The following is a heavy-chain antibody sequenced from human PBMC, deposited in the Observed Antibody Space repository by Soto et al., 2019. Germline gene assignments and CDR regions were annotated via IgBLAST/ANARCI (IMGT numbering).Heavy chain of an antibody. J-gene: IGHJ4*02. Sequence: SETLSLTCTVSGGSISSYYWSWIRQPPGKGLEWIGYIYYSGSTNYNPSLKSRVTISVDTSKNQFSLKLSSVTAADTAVYYCARDLPGTGFFDYWGQGTLVTAPQ. CDR1: GGSISSYY. V-gene: IGHV4-59*01. CDR3: ARDLPGTGFFDY. CDR2: IYYSGST. D-gene: IGHD1-1*01.